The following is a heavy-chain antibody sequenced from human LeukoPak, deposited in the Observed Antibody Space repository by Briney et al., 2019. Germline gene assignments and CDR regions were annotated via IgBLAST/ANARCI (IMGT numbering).Heavy chain of an antibody. D-gene: IGHD3-10*01. CDR1: GESLGGYY. V-gene: IGHV4-34*01. CDR3: ARGNPAKPSRGHRVHAFDI. J-gene: IGHJ3*02. Sequence: SETLSLTCAVYGESLGGYYWSWIRQPPGKGLEWIGEIDHSGSTNYNPSLKSRVTISVDTSKNQFSLKLNSATAADTAVYYCARGNPAKPSRGHRVHAFDIWGQGTMVTVSS. CDR2: IDHSGST.